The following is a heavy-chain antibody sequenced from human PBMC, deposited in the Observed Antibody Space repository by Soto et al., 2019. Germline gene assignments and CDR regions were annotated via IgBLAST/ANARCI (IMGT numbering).Heavy chain of an antibody. Sequence: QVQLQESGPGLVKPSQTLSLTCTVSGGSISSGGYYWSWIRQHPGKGLEWIGYIYYSGTTYYNPSLKSRVTISVDTSKNQFSVKLSSVTAADTAVYYCAREVHSSGYRPDIWGQGTMVTVSS. CDR1: GGSISSGGYY. J-gene: IGHJ3*02. CDR2: IYYSGTT. D-gene: IGHD3-22*01. CDR3: AREVHSSGYRPDI. V-gene: IGHV4-31*03.